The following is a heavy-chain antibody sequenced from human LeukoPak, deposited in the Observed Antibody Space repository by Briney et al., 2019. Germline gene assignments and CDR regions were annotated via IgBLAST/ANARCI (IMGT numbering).Heavy chain of an antibody. V-gene: IGHV4-34*01. Sequence: SETLSLTCAVYGGSFSNYYWSWIRQPPGKGLEWIGEINHSGSTSYNPSLKSRVTMSVDTSKNQFSLKLSSVTAADTAVYYCARDGAYYYDSSGYYQNWFDPWGQGTLVTVSS. CDR2: INHSGST. CDR1: GGSFSNYY. D-gene: IGHD3-22*01. CDR3: ARDGAYYYDSSGYYQNWFDP. J-gene: IGHJ5*02.